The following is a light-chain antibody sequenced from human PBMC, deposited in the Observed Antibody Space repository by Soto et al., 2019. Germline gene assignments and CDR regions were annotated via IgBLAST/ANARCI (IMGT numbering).Light chain of an antibody. J-gene: IGLJ2*01. Sequence: QSVLTQPPSVSGTPGQRVTISCTGSSSNIGAGYDVHWYQQLPGTAPKLLIYGNNNRPSGVPDRFSGSKSGTSASLAITGLQAEDEADYYCQSFDKSLSASEGFGGGTKLTVL. CDR1: SSNIGAGYD. CDR3: QSFDKSLSASEG. CDR2: GNN. V-gene: IGLV1-40*01.